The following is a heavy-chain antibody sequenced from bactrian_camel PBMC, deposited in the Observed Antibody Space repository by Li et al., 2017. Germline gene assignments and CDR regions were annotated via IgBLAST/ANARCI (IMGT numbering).Heavy chain of an antibody. V-gene: IGHV3S1*01. Sequence: HVQLVESGGGSVEAGGSLRLSCSLSEYNVTINCMAWFRQAPGKEREGVAATYTKYNGGRTYYSDSVKGRFTISGDTASDTVFLQMNSLEPEDTALYYCAAHPRDGDCPLRPSDFRYWGQGTQVTVSS. CDR3: AAHPRDGDCPLRPSDFRY. D-gene: IGHD1*01. CDR2: TYTKYNGGRT. J-gene: IGHJ4*01. CDR1: EYNVTINC.